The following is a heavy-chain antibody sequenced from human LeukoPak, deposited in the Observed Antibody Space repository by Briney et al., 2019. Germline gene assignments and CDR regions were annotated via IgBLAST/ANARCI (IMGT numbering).Heavy chain of an antibody. V-gene: IGHV5-51*01. CDR3: ARLAITYYYDK. CDR2: IYPGDSDT. Sequence: GESLKISCEASGYSFTGFWISWVRQMPGKGLEWMGIIYPGDSDTRYSPSFQGQVTISADKSISTAYLQWSSLKASDTAMFYCARLAITYYYDKWGQGTLVTVSS. D-gene: IGHD3-22*01. CDR1: GYSFTGFW. J-gene: IGHJ4*02.